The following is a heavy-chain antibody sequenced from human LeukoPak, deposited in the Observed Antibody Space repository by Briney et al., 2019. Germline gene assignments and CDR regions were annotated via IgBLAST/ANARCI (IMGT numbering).Heavy chain of an antibody. Sequence: SETLSLTCAVSGGPISSRSCYWGWIRQPPGKGLEWIGEINHSGSTNYNPSLKSRVTISVDTSKNQFSLKLSSVTAADTAVYYCARDHLYGDLAGDAFDIWGQGTMVTVSS. D-gene: IGHD4-17*01. CDR3: ARDHLYGDLAGDAFDI. CDR1: GGPISSRSCY. CDR2: INHSGST. V-gene: IGHV4-39*07. J-gene: IGHJ3*02.